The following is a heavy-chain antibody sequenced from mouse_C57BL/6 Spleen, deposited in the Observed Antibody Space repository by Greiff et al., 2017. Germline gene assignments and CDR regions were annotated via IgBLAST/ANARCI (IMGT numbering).Heavy chain of an antibody. CDR2: IWSGGST. J-gene: IGHJ1*03. CDR1: GFSLTSYG. D-gene: IGHD2-4*01. CDR3: ARNFDYDGDWYFDV. Sequence: QVQLKQSGPGLVQPSQSLSITCTVSGFSLTSYGVHWVRQSPGKGLEWLGVIWSGGSTDYNAAFISRLSFSKDNSKSQVFFKMNSLQADDTAIYYCARNFDYDGDWYFDVWGTGTTVTVSS. V-gene: IGHV2-2*01.